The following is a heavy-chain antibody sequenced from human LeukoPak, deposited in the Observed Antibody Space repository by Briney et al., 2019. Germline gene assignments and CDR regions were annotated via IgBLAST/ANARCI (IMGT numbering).Heavy chain of an antibody. CDR2: IYYSGST. V-gene: IGHV4-59*01. CDR1: GGSISSYY. Sequence: SETLSLTCTVSGGSISSYYWSWVRQPPGKGLEWIGYIYYSGSTNYNPSLKSRVTISVDTSKNQFSLKLSSVTAADTAVYYCARSPTGHDAFDIWGQGTMVTVSS. CDR3: ARSPTGHDAFDI. J-gene: IGHJ3*02.